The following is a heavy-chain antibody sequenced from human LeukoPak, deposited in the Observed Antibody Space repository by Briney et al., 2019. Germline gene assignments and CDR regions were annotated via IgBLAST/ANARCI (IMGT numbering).Heavy chain of an antibody. CDR1: GFTFSSYW. J-gene: IGHJ6*03. CDR3: ARNYGDYVAEDYYYYMDV. V-gene: IGHV3-7*01. D-gene: IGHD4-17*01. Sequence: GGSLRLSCAASGFTFSSYWMSWVRQAPGKGLEGVADIKEDGSEKYYVDSVKGRFTISRDDAKNSLYLQMNSLRAEDTAVYYCARNYGDYVAEDYYYYMDVWGKGTTVTVSS. CDR2: IKEDGSEK.